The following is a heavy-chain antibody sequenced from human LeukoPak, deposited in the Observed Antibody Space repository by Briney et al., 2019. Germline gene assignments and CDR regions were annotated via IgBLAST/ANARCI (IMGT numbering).Heavy chain of an antibody. Sequence: SETLSLTCTVSGGSISSSSYYWSWIRQPPGKGLEWIGYIYYSGSTNYNPSLKSRVTISVDTSKNQFSLKLSSVTAADTAVYYCAVPRGYDILTGYEGGTYFDYWGQGTLVTVSS. J-gene: IGHJ4*02. CDR2: IYYSGST. CDR3: AVPRGYDILTGYEGGTYFDY. V-gene: IGHV4-61*05. D-gene: IGHD3-9*01. CDR1: GGSISSSSYY.